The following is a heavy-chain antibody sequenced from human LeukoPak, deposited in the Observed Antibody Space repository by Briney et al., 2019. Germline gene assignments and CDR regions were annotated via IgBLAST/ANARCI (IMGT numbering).Heavy chain of an antibody. D-gene: IGHD3-10*01. CDR1: GGSISNYY. Sequence: SETLSLTCTVSGGSISNYYWSWIRQPPGKGLEWIGYIYYTGSTNYNPSLKSRVTISVDTSKNQFSLKLSSVTAADTAVYYCARTLISLVRGVLPDYWGQGTLVTVSS. V-gene: IGHV4-59*01. CDR3: ARTLISLVRGVLPDY. CDR2: IYYTGST. J-gene: IGHJ4*02.